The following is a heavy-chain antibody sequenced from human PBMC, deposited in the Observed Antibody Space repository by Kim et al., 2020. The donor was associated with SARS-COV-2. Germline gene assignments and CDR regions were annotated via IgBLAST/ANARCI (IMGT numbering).Heavy chain of an antibody. V-gene: IGHV3-30*18. CDR2: ISYDGSNK. D-gene: IGHD6-13*01. J-gene: IGHJ4*02. Sequence: GWSLRLSCAASGFTFSSYGMHWVRQAPGKGLEWVAVISYDGSNKYYADSVKGRFTISRDNSKNTLYLQMNSLRAEDTAVYYCAKDPDDSSSWYADYWGQGTLVTVSS. CDR3: AKDPDDSSSWYADY. CDR1: GFTFSSYG.